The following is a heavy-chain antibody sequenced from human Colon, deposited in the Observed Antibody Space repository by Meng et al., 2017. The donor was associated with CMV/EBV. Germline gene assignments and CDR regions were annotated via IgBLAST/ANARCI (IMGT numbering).Heavy chain of an antibody. CDR3: ARDWGRSHSAY. CDR1: GFTFNSYW. J-gene: IGHJ4*02. V-gene: IGHV3-7*01. D-gene: IGHD3-16*01. Sequence: GGSLRLSCVDSGFTFNSYWMSWVRQAPGKGLEWVANIKQDGSEKYYVDSVKGRFTISRDNAKNSLYLQMHSLRAEDTAVYYCARDWGRSHSAYWGQGTLVTVSS. CDR2: IKQDGSEK.